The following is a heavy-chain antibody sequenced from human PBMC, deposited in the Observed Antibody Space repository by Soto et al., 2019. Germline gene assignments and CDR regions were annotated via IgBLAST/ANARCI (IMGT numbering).Heavy chain of an antibody. CDR1: VGSFSGYY. V-gene: IGHV4-34*01. D-gene: IGHD3-16*02. CDR2: INHSGST. J-gene: IGHJ4*02. CDR3: ARVLVGDYIWGSYRESFDY. Sequence: SETLSLTCAVYVGSFSGYYWSWIRQPPGKGLEWIGEINHSGSTNYNPSLKSRVTISVDTSKNQFSLKLSSVTAADTAVYYCARVLVGDYIWGSYRESFDYWGQGTLVTVSS.